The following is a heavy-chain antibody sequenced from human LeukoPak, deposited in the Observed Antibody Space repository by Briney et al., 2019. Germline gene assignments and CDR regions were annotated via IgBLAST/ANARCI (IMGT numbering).Heavy chain of an antibody. J-gene: IGHJ5*01. V-gene: IGHV3-21*01. CDR2: ISSSSGYI. CDR1: GFTFSSYS. Sequence: GGSLRLSCAASGFTFSSYSMNWVRQAPGKGLEWVSSISSSSGYIYYADSVKGRFTISRDNAKNSLYLQMNSLRAEDTAVYYCARGALDAATPFDSWGQGTLVTVSS. D-gene: IGHD2-15*01. CDR3: ARGALDAATPFDS.